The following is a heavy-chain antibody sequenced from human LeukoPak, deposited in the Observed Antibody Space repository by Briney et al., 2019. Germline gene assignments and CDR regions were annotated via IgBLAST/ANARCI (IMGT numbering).Heavy chain of an antibody. J-gene: IGHJ4*02. Sequence: GGSLRLSCAASGFTFSTYALNWVRQAPGKGLEWVSAISGGGGGIFYADYVRGRFTVSRDNSKNTLYLQMNSLRGEDTAIYYCAKTVKDTTYFDNRGQGALVTVSS. CDR2: ISGGGGGI. D-gene: IGHD1-1*01. CDR1: GFTFSTYA. CDR3: AKTVKDTTYFDN. V-gene: IGHV3-23*01.